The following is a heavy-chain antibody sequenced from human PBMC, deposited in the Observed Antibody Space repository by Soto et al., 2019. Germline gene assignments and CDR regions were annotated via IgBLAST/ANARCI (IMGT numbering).Heavy chain of an antibody. CDR3: ARPGPMATITGNAFDI. V-gene: IGHV5-51*01. D-gene: IGHD5-12*01. J-gene: IGHJ3*02. Sequence: PGESLKISCKGSGYSFTSYWIGWVRQMPGKGLEWMGIIYPGDSDTRYSPSFQGQVTISADKSISTAYLQWSSLKASDTAMYYCARPGPMATITGNAFDIWGQGTMVTVSS. CDR1: GYSFTSYW. CDR2: IYPGDSDT.